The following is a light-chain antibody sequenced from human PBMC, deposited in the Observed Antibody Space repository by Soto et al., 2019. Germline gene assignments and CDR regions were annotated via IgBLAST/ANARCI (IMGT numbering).Light chain of an antibody. CDR2: YAS. Sequence: EIMMTQSPATLSVSPGERATLSCRASQSVRNNLAWYQQKPGQAPRLLIYYASTMATGVPARFSGSGSGTEFTLIISSLQSEDSALYYCQQYNNWPPITFGQGTRLEIK. J-gene: IGKJ5*01. CDR3: QQYNNWPPIT. V-gene: IGKV3-15*01. CDR1: QSVRNN.